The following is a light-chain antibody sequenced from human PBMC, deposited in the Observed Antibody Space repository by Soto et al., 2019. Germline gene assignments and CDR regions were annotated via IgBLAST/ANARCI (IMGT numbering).Light chain of an antibody. CDR3: QQRSAWPQIT. CDR1: QSISAT. Sequence: EIVMTQSPATLSVSPGGRATLYCRASQSISATLAWYQQKPGQAPRLLIYDASNRATGIPARFSGSGSGTDFTLTISSLDPEDFAVYYCQQRSAWPQITFGQGTRLEIK. V-gene: IGKV3-11*01. J-gene: IGKJ5*01. CDR2: DAS.